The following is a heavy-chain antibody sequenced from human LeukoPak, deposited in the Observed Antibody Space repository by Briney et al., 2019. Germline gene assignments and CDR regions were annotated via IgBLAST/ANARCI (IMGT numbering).Heavy chain of an antibody. CDR3: TRDGGVAAAGSSHDAFDI. CDR2: INPSGGST. Sequence: ASVKVSCKASGYTFTSYYMHWVRQAPGQGLEWMGIINPSGGSTSYAQKLEGRVTMSRDTSTSTVYMELSSLRSEDTAVYYCTRDGGVAAAGSSHDAFDIWGQGTMVTVSS. V-gene: IGHV1-46*01. CDR1: GYTFTSYY. D-gene: IGHD6-13*01. J-gene: IGHJ3*02.